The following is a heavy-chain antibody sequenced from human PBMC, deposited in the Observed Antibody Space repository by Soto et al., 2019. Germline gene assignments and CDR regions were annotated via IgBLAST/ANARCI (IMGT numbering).Heavy chain of an antibody. CDR3: AKDVGLDWSGYYDYYYGMDV. Sequence: QVQLVESGRGVVQPGRSLRLSCAASGFTFSSYGMHWVRQAPGKGLEWVAVISYDGSNKYYADSVKGRFTISRDNSKNTLYLQMNSLRAEDTAVYYCAKDVGLDWSGYYDYYYGMDVWGQGTTVTVSS. CDR2: ISYDGSNK. D-gene: IGHD3-3*01. CDR1: GFTFSSYG. V-gene: IGHV3-30*18. J-gene: IGHJ6*02.